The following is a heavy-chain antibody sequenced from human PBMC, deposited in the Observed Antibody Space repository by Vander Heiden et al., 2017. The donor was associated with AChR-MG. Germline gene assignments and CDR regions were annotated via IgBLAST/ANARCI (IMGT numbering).Heavy chain of an antibody. J-gene: IGHJ3*02. V-gene: IGHV3-23*01. Sequence: EVQLLASGGGLVQPGGSLRLSCAASGFTFSSYAMSWVRQAPGKGLEWVSAISGSGGSTYYADSVKGRFTISRDNSKNTLYLQMNSLRAEDTAVYYCAKSIGVLLWFGELSDAFDIWGQGTMVTVSS. CDR3: AKSIGVLLWFGELSDAFDI. D-gene: IGHD3-10*01. CDR2: ISGSGGST. CDR1: GFTFSSYA.